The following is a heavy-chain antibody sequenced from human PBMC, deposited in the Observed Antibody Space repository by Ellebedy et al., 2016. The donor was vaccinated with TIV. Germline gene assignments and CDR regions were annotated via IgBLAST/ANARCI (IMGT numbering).Heavy chain of an antibody. CDR3: ARTFSPHCSSGVCYMAYYFDY. V-gene: IGHV4-59*08. J-gene: IGHJ4*02. Sequence: MPSETLSLTCTVSGGSISSYSWSWIRQPPGRGLEWIGYISYSGSTNYNPSLKSRVTISVDTSKNQFSLKLSSVTAADTAVYYCARTFSPHCSSGVCYMAYYFDYWGQGTLVTVSS. CDR1: GGSISSYS. CDR2: ISYSGST. D-gene: IGHD2-8*01.